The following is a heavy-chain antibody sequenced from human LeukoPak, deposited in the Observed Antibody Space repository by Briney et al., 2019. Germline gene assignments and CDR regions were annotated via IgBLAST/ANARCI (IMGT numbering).Heavy chain of an antibody. J-gene: IGHJ4*02. D-gene: IGHD2-21*02. CDR2: IKSKPAGETI. CDR1: GFTFSNAW. CDR3: TTCGGDCFFNY. V-gene: IGHV3-15*01. Sequence: GGSLRLSCAASGFTFSNAWMNWVRQAPGKGLEWVARIKSKPAGETITYAAPVKGRFTISRDDSRSTLWLQMNSLKTEDTAVYYCTTCGGDCFFNYWGQGTLVTVSS.